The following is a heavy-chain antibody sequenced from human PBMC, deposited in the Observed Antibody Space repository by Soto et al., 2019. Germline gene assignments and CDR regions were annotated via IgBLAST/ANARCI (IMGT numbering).Heavy chain of an antibody. J-gene: IGHJ6*02. CDR3: ARGPAAIPTHYYYYGMDV. CDR1: GGTFSSYT. V-gene: IGHV1-69*02. Sequence: QVQLVQSGAEVKKPGSSVKVSCKASGGTFSSYTISWVRQAPGQGLEWMGRIIPILGIANYAQKFQGRVTITADKSTSTAYMELSSLRSEDTAVYYCARGPAAIPTHYYYYGMDVWGQGTTVTVSS. D-gene: IGHD2-2*01. CDR2: IIPILGIA.